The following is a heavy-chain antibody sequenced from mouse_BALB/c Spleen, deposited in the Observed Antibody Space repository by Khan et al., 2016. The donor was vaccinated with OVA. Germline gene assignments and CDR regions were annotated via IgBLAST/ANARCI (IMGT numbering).Heavy chain of an antibody. CDR2: ISVYYDDT. CDR1: GYTFTDYA. V-gene: IGHV1S137*01. CDR3: ARGGQWLRPGGGNSDY. D-gene: IGHD2-2*01. Sequence: QVQLKQSGPELVRPGESVKISCKGSGYTFTDYAMHWVKQSHAKSLEWIGVISVYYDDTNYNQKFKGKATMTVDKSSSTAYMELARLTSDDTAIDYCARGGQWLRPGGGNSDYWGQGTTLTVSS. J-gene: IGHJ2*01.